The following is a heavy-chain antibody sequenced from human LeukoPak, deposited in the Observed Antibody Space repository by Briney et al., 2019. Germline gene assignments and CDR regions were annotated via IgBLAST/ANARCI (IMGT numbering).Heavy chain of an antibody. V-gene: IGHV3-30*18. CDR2: ISYDGSNK. D-gene: IGHD4-11*01. CDR3: AKDWGEATVTNWFDP. CDR1: GFTFSSYG. Sequence: GRSLRLSCAASGFTFSSYGIHWVRQAPGKGLEWVAVISYDGSNKFYADSVKGRFTISRDNSKNTLFLQMNSLRPEDTAVYYCAKDWGEATVTNWFDPWGQGTLVTVSS. J-gene: IGHJ5*02.